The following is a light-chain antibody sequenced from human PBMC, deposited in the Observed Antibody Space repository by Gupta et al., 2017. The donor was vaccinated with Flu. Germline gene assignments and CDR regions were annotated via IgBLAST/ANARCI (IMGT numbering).Light chain of an antibody. Sequence: ITIYCTGTSTDIGGYNYVSWYQQISGEAPKLLLYEVTKRPSGVSDRFSGSKSDNSASLNISGLQAEDEATYHCSSYTFCATRWVFGGGTTVTVL. J-gene: IGLJ3*02. CDR1: STDIGGYNY. V-gene: IGLV2-14*01. CDR3: SSYTFCATRWV. CDR2: EVT.